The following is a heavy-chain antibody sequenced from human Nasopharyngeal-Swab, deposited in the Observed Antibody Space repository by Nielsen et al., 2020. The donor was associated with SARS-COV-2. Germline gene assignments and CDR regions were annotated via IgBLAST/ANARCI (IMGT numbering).Heavy chain of an antibody. D-gene: IGHD2/OR15-2a*01. CDR1: GFTFSPYW. V-gene: IGHV3-7*01. CDR3: ARDEILDY. J-gene: IGHJ4*02. Sequence: GGSLRLSCAASGFTFSPYWMTWVRQAPGKGLEWVANVKQDGIEKYFVDSVKGRFTISRDNAKNSLYLHMNSLRAEDTAVYYCARDEILDYWGQGTLVTVSS. CDR2: VKQDGIEK.